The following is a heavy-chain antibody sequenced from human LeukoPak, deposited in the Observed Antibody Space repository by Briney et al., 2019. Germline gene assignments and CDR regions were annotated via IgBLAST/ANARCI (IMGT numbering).Heavy chain of an antibody. Sequence: GGSLRLSCVASGYTFSSSAMSWVRQAPGKGLEWVSTIGTGDDRYYTDSVKGRFTISRDNSKNTLYLQMSSLRAEDTAVYYCAKLKGVVVAAYDAFDIWGQGTMVTVSS. V-gene: IGHV3-23*01. CDR2: IGTGDDR. J-gene: IGHJ3*02. CDR1: GYTFSSSA. CDR3: AKLKGVVVAAYDAFDI. D-gene: IGHD2-15*01.